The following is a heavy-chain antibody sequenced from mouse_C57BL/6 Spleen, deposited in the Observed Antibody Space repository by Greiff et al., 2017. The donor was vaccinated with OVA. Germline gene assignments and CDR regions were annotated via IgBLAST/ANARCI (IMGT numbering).Heavy chain of an antibody. CDR1: GFNISDAW. D-gene: IGHD1-1*01. V-gene: IGHV6-6*01. J-gene: IGHJ4*01. CDR2: IRNKANNHAT. CDR3: TRGADGSSYVDYYAMDY. Sequence: VQLKESGGGLVQPGGSMKLSCAASGFNISDAWMDWVRQSPEKGLEWVAEIRNKANNHATYYAESVKGRFTISRDDSKSSVYLQMNTLRAENTVIYYCTRGADGSSYVDYYAMDYWGQGTSVTVSS.